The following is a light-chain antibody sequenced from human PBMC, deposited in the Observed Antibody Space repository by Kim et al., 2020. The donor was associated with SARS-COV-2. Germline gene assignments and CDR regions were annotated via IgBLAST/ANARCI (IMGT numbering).Light chain of an antibody. Sequence: GQSVTISCTGTNNDIGGYNYVSWYQQHPGEAPKLIIREVTRRPSGVPDRFSGSKSGNTASLTVSGLQAADEAIYYCSSYAVTNAWVFGGGTRLTVL. CDR3: SSYAVTNAWV. CDR2: EVT. V-gene: IGLV2-8*01. CDR1: NNDIGGYNY. J-gene: IGLJ3*02.